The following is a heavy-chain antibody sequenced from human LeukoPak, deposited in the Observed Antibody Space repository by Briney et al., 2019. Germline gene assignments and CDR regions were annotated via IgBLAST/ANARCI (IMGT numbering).Heavy chain of an antibody. CDR1: GASITGYY. CDR2: IHITGRT. D-gene: IGHD3-10*01. Sequence: SETLSLTCSDSGASITGYYWSWIRQTAGGELEWLGRIHITGRTYDNPSLKSRVTLSLDTSKSQFSLKLTSVTAADTAIYYCVYTSTMVRDKFDYWGQGIQVTVSS. V-gene: IGHV4-4*07. J-gene: IGHJ4*02. CDR3: VYTSTMVRDKFDY.